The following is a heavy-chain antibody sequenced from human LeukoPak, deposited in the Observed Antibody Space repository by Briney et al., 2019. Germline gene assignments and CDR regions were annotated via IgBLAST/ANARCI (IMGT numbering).Heavy chain of an antibody. J-gene: IGHJ4*02. CDR2: ISTSGST. V-gene: IGHV4-61*02. CDR3: AREERAMVYFDY. D-gene: IGHD5-18*01. CDR1: GGSISSTTYY. Sequence: SETLSLTCIVSGGSISSTTYYWSWIRQPAAGKGLEWIGRISTSGSTNYNPSLKSRVTISVDTSKNQFSLKLSSVTAADTAVYYCAREERAMVYFDYWGQGTLVTVSS.